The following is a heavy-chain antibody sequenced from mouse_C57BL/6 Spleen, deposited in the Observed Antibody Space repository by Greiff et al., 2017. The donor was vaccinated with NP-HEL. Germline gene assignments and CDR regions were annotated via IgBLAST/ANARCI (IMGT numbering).Heavy chain of an antibody. J-gene: IGHJ4*01. CDR3: ARYRTGDYDEEGYAMDY. D-gene: IGHD2-4*01. CDR1: GFTFSSYA. CDR2: ISDGGSYT. Sequence: EVKLVESGGGLVKPGGSLKLSCAASGFTFSSYAMSWVRQTPEKRLEWVATISDGGSYTYYPDNVKGRFTISRDNAKNNRFLQMSHLKSEDTAMYYCARYRTGDYDEEGYAMDYWGQGTSVTVSS. V-gene: IGHV5-4*03.